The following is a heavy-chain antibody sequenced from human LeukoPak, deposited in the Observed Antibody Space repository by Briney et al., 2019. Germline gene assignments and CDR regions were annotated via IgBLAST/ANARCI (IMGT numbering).Heavy chain of an antibody. J-gene: IGHJ6*02. V-gene: IGHV3-11*05. CDR3: AGGDGGDFGSYYGMDV. CDR2: ISSSSSYT. CDR1: GFTFSDYY. D-gene: IGHD4-17*01. Sequence: PGGSLRLSCAASGFTFSDYYMSWIRQAPGKGLEWVSYISSSSSYTNYADSVKGRFTISRDNAKNSLYLQMNSLRAEDTAVYYCAGGDGGDFGSYYGMDVWGQGTTVTVSS.